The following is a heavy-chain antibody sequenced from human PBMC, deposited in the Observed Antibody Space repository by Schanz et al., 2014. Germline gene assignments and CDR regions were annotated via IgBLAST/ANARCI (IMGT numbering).Heavy chain of an antibody. CDR1: GYSFSAYY. CDR3: VRELSGGTFDY. V-gene: IGHV1-2*06. J-gene: IGHJ4*02. CDR2: FT. D-gene: IGHD1-1*01. Sequence: QVQLVQSGAELKNPGASVKVSCKASGYSFSAYYIHWMRQAPGQGLEWLGRFTHISQKFQGRVTMTRDTSSTTAYMELNXXXXXXTAVYYCVRELSGGTFDYWGQGALVTVSS.